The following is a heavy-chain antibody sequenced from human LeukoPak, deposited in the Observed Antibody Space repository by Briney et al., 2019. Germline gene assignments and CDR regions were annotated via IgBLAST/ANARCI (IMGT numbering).Heavy chain of an antibody. D-gene: IGHD5-12*01. CDR1: GGSISGHY. CDR3: ARQLSGYDFVAWFDP. CDR2: ISDSGST. Sequence: PSETLSLTCTVSGGSISGHYWSWIRQPPGKGLEWIGYISDSGSTNYNPSLKSRVTISVDVSKNQFSLKLRSVTAADTAMYYCARQLSGYDFVAWFDPWGQGTLVTVSS. V-gene: IGHV4-59*08. J-gene: IGHJ5*02.